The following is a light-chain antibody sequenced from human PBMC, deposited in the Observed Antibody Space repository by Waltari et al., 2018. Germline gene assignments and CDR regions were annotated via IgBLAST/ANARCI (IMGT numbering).Light chain of an antibody. V-gene: IGKV4-1*01. CDR1: QRLLYSSNNKHY. J-gene: IGKJ1*01. CDR2: WAS. Sequence: DIVMTQLLDSLAVPLGAWATITCKPRQRLLYSSNNKHYLAWYQQKPGQSPKLPIYWASTRESGVPDRFSGSGSGTDFTLTISSLQAEDVAVYYCQQYYGTPPTFGRGTKVEIK. CDR3: QQYYGTPPT.